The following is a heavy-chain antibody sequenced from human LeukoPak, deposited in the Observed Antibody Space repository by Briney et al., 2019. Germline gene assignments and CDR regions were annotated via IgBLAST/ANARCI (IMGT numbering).Heavy chain of an antibody. CDR1: GFTFSSYL. J-gene: IGHJ3*02. V-gene: IGHV3-21*01. CDR2: IGSGGSYI. CDR3: ARGSSGSDAFDI. Sequence: PGGFLRLSCAASGFTFSSYLMNWVRQAPGKGLEWVSSIGSGGSYIYYADSVKGRFTISRDNAKNSLYLQMNSLRAEDTAVYYCARGSSGSDAFDIWGQGTMVTVSS. D-gene: IGHD6-19*01.